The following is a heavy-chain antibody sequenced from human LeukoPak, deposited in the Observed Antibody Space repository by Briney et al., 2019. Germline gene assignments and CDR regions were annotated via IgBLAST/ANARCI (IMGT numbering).Heavy chain of an antibody. CDR3: ARDGFPPRSYCSSTSCYSTRPLDY. CDR1: GFTFSSYS. D-gene: IGHD2-2*02. Sequence: GGSLRLSCAASGFTFSSYSMNWVRQAPGKGLEWVSSISSSSSYIYYADSVKGRFTISRDNAKNSLYLQMNSLRAEDTAVYYCARDGFPPRSYCSSTSCYSTRPLDYRGQGTLVTVSS. V-gene: IGHV3-21*01. J-gene: IGHJ4*02. CDR2: ISSSSSYI.